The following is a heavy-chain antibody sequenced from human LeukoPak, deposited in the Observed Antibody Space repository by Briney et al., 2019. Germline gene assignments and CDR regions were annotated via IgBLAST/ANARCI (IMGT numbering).Heavy chain of an antibody. CDR3: ARQRPYYSGAGSYRAFDI. V-gene: IGHV5-51*01. Sequence: GESLKISCKGSGYSFTGDWIGWVRQMPGKGLKWMGVIYPGDSDTRYSPSCQGQVTISVDRSISTAYLQWGSLKASDTAMYYCARQRPYYSGAGSYRAFDIWGQGTMVTVSS. CDR1: GYSFTGDW. J-gene: IGHJ3*02. CDR2: IYPGDSDT. D-gene: IGHD3-10*01.